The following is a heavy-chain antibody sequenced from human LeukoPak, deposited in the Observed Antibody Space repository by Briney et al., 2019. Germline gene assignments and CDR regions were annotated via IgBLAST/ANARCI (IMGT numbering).Heavy chain of an antibody. CDR2: ISPYNGNT. D-gene: IGHD2-2*01. CDR3: ARDLLVVTAAIMWFDP. CDR1: GYTFTSYG. Sequence: GASVKVSCKASGYTFTSYGISWVRQAPGQGLEWMGWISPYNGNTNYAQKFQGRVTMTTHTSTSAAYMELRSLRSDDTAVYYCARDLLVVTAAIMWFDPWAREPWSPSP. J-gene: IGHJ5*02. V-gene: IGHV1-18*04.